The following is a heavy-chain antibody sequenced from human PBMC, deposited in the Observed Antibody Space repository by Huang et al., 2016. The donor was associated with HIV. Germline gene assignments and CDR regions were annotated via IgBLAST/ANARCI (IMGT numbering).Heavy chain of an antibody. Sequence: QMRFQESGPGLVKPSGTLSLTCNVSGGSIKTGRYYWGWIRQPPGKGLEWVGSLYYTVKRHYDPSLKGRLTMSADTSKNQFSLNLSSVTAADTAIYYCARNHDFWRGRMFAISYFDVWGRGTLVTVAS. CDR2: LYYTVKR. D-gene: IGHD3-3*01. CDR3: ARNHDFWRGRMFAISYFDV. V-gene: IGHV4-39*01. CDR1: GGSIKTGRYY. J-gene: IGHJ2*01.